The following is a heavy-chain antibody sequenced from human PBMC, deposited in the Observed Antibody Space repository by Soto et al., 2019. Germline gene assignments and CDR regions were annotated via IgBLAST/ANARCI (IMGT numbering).Heavy chain of an antibody. Sequence: QVQLVESGGGVVQPGRSLRLSCAASGFTFSKYGIHWVRQAPGKGLEWVAVISYDGSNKYYADSVKGRFTISRDNSKNTLYLQMNSLRAEDTAVYYCAKGDWFDPWGQGTLVTVSS. CDR2: ISYDGSNK. J-gene: IGHJ5*02. V-gene: IGHV3-30*18. CDR3: AKGDWFDP. CDR1: GFTFSKYG.